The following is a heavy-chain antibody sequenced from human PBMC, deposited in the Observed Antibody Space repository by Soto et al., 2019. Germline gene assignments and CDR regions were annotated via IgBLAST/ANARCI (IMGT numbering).Heavy chain of an antibody. Sequence: PGGSLRLSCAASGFSFSTYAMGWVRQAPGKGLEWVSAISGSGSATYYADPVKGRFTISRDNAKNSLYLQMNSLRAEDTAVYYCARDAAHGLRPGAFDIWGQGTMVTVSS. D-gene: IGHD6-13*01. CDR2: ISGSGSAT. V-gene: IGHV3-23*01. CDR1: GFSFSTYA. J-gene: IGHJ3*02. CDR3: ARDAAHGLRPGAFDI.